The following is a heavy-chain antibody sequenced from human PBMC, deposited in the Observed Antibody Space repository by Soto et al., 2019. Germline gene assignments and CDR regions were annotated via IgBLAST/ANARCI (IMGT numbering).Heavy chain of an antibody. Sequence: QVQLQESGPGLVKPSQTLSLTCTVFGGSISSGGYYWSWIRQHPGKGLEWIGYIYYSGSTYYNPSLKSRVTISVDTSKNQFSLKLSSVTAADTAVYYCARSVAAAGHFDYWGQGTLVTVSS. J-gene: IGHJ4*02. CDR2: IYYSGST. D-gene: IGHD6-13*01. V-gene: IGHV4-31*03. CDR1: GGSISSGGYY. CDR3: ARSVAAAGHFDY.